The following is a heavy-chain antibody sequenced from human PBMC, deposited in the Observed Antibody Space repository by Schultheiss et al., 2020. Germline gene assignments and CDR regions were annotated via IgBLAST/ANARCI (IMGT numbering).Heavy chain of an antibody. J-gene: IGHJ5*02. D-gene: IGHD3-10*01. CDR1: GGSFSGYY. CDR3: ARGSGSYYGSNWFDP. CDR2: INHSGST. V-gene: IGHV4-34*01. Sequence: SETLSLTCAVYGGSFSGYYWSWIRQPPGKGLEWIGEINHSGSTNYNPSLKSRVTISVDTSKNQFSLKLSSVTAADTAVYYCARGSGSYYGSNWFDPWGQGTLVNGYS.